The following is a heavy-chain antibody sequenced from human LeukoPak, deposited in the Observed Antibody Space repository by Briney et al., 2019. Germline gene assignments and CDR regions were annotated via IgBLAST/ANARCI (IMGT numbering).Heavy chain of an antibody. J-gene: IGHJ3*02. CDR1: GGSFSGYY. CDR2: INHSGST. CDR3: ARQCGGRGYCSRRAFDI. Sequence: SETLSLTCAVYGGSFSGYYWSWIRQPPGKGLEWIGEINHSGSTNYNPSLKSRVTISVDTSKNQFSLKLSSVTAADTAVYYCARQCGGRGYCSRRAFDIWGQGTMVTVSS. V-gene: IGHV4-34*01. D-gene: IGHD2-2*01.